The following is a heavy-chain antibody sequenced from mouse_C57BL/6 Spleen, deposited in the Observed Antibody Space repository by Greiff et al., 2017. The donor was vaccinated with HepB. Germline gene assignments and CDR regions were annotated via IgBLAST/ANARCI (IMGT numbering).Heavy chain of an antibody. V-gene: IGHV1-82*01. J-gene: IGHJ4*01. Sequence: QVQLKQSGPELVKPGASVKISCKASGYAFSSSWMNWVKQRPGKGLEWIGRIYPGDGDTNYNGKFKGKATLTADKSSSTAYMQLSSLTSEDSAVYYCARKGGWSYAMDYWGQGTSVTVSS. CDR2: IYPGDGDT. CDR3: ARKGGWSYAMDY. CDR1: GYAFSSSW. D-gene: IGHD2-3*01.